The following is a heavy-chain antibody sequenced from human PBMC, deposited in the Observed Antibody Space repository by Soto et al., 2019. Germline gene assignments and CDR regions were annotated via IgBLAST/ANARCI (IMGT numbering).Heavy chain of an antibody. CDR2: IYYSGST. J-gene: IGHJ4*02. Sequence: SETLSLTCTVSGGSISSGDYYWSWIRQPPGKGLEWLGYIYYSGSTYYNPTLKSRVYISVDTSKNQLSLNLTSVTAADTAVYYCARDRRHDYRSGYPDYWGQGTLVTVSS. CDR3: ARDRRHDYRSGYPDY. V-gene: IGHV4-30-4*01. CDR1: GGSISSGDYY. D-gene: IGHD3-3*01.